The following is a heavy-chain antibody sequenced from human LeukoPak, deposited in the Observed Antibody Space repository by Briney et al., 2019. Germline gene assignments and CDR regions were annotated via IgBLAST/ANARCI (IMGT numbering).Heavy chain of an antibody. CDR2: IYYSGST. J-gene: IGHJ5*02. V-gene: IGHV4-59*01. Sequence: PSETLSLTCTVSGGSISSYYWSWIRQTPGKGLEWIGYIYYSGSTNYNPSLKSRVTISVDTSKNQFSLKLSSVTAADTAVYYCARAYCGGDCYPPYDWFDPWGQGTLVTVSS. CDR1: GGSISSYY. CDR3: ARAYCGGDCYPPYDWFDP. D-gene: IGHD2-21*01.